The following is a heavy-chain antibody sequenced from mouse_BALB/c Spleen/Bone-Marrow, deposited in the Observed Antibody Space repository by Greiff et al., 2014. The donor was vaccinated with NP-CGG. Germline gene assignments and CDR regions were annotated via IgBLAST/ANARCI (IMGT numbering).Heavy chain of an antibody. V-gene: IGHV5-6*01. J-gene: IGHJ4*01. CDR1: GFTFSRYG. Sequence: VQLKESGGDLVKPGGSLKLSCAASGFTFSRYGMSWVRQTPDKRLEWVANISSGGSYTYYPDSVKGRFTISRDNAKNTLYLHXSSLKSEDTAMYYCARQYGNLGVMDYWGQGTSVTVSS. CDR3: ARQYGNLGVMDY. D-gene: IGHD2-1*01. CDR2: ISSGGSYT.